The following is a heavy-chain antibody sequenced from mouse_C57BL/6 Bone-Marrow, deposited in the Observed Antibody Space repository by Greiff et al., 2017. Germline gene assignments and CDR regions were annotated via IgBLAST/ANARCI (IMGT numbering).Heavy chain of an antibody. CDR3: AREEQGGAMDY. J-gene: IGHJ4*01. D-gene: IGHD1-1*02. CDR2: IHPDSGST. V-gene: IGHV1-64*01. Sequence: VQLQQPGAELVKPGASVKLSCKASGYTFTSYWMPWVKQRPGQGLEWIGMIHPDSGSTNYNEKFKSKATLTVDKSSSTAYMQLSSLTSEDSAVXYCAREEQGGAMDYWGQGTSVTVSS. CDR1: GYTFTSYW.